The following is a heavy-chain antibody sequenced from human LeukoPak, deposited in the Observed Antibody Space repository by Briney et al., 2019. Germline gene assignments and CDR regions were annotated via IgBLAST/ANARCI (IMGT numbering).Heavy chain of an antibody. CDR2: INPTGGGT. D-gene: IGHD5-24*01. Sequence: ASVKVSCKASGYTFSSYYMHWVRQAPGQGLEWIGIINPTGGGTNYAQKFQGRVTMTRDTSTSTVYMELSSLRSEDTAVYYCARVPGDGYNFSFDYWGQGTLVTVSS. CDR1: GYTFSSYY. V-gene: IGHV1-46*01. J-gene: IGHJ4*02. CDR3: ARVPGDGYNFSFDY.